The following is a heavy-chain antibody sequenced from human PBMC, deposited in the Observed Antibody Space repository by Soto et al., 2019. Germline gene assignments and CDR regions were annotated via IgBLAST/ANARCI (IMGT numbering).Heavy chain of an antibody. Sequence: QVQLQESGPGLVKPSETLSLPCTVSGGSISSYYWSWIRQPPGKGLEWIGYIYYSGSTNYNPSLKSRVTRSVDTSKNQFSLKLSSVTAADTAVYDGARAGGGHYSSSSYYRYYYSGMDVWGQGTTVTGSS. CDR3: ARAGGGHYSSSSYYRYYYSGMDV. V-gene: IGHV4-59*01. D-gene: IGHD6-13*01. CDR1: GGSISSYY. CDR2: IYYSGST. J-gene: IGHJ6*02.